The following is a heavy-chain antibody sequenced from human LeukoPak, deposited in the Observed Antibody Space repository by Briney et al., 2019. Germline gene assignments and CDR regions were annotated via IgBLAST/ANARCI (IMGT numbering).Heavy chain of an antibody. CDR1: GYTFAGYY. CDR2: INPNSGGT. V-gene: IGHV1-2*02. CDR3: ARGSHTIFGVVITAYYYYGMDV. J-gene: IGHJ6*02. D-gene: IGHD3-3*01. Sequence: ASVKVSCKASGYTFAGYYMHWVRQAPGQGLEWMGWINPNSGGTNYAQKFQGRVTMTRDTSISTAYMELSRLRSDDTAVYYCARGSHTIFGVVITAYYYYGMDVWGQGTTVTVSS.